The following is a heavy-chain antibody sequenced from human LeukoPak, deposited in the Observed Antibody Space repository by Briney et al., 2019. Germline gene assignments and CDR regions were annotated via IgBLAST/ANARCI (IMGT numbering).Heavy chain of an antibody. CDR1: GGSFSGYY. J-gene: IGHJ5*02. CDR2: INHSGST. CDR3: ARGGYCSSTSCYKYPTYDDWFDP. D-gene: IGHD2-2*02. Sequence: SETLSLTCAVYGGSFSGYYWSWIRQPPGKGLEWIGEINHSGSTNYNPSLESRVTISVDTSKNQFSLKLSSVTAADTAVYYCARGGYCSSTSCYKYPTYDDWFDPWGQGTLVTVSS. V-gene: IGHV4-34*01.